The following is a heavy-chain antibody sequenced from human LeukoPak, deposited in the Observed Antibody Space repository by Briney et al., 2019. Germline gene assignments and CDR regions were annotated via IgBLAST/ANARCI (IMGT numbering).Heavy chain of an antibody. Sequence: GASVKVSCKASGYTFTGYYIHWVRQAPGQGLEYMGWINPQSGGTNNAQKFEGRVTMTRGTSISTAYMDLSRLRSDDTAVYYCARSASGSYWNFQHWGQGTLVAVSS. CDR2: INPQSGGT. CDR3: ARSASGSYWNFQH. J-gene: IGHJ1*01. D-gene: IGHD1-26*01. V-gene: IGHV1-2*02. CDR1: GYTFTGYY.